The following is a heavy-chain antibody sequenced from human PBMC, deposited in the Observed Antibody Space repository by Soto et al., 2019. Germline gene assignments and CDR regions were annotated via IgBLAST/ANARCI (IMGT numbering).Heavy chain of an antibody. CDR1: GFTFDDYA. CDR3: AKDRYYSSGSYYGNYFDY. J-gene: IGHJ4*02. Sequence: GGSLRLSCAASGFTFDDYAMHWVRQAPGKGLEWVSGISWNSGSIGYADSVKGRFTISRDNAKNSLYLQMNSLRAEDTALYYCAKDRYYSSGSYYGNYFDYWGQGTLVTVSS. D-gene: IGHD3-10*01. V-gene: IGHV3-9*01. CDR2: ISWNSGSI.